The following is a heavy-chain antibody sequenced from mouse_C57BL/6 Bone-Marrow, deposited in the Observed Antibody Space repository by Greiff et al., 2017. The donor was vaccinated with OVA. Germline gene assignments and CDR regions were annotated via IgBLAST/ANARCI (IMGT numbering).Heavy chain of an antibody. V-gene: IGHV1-52*01. Sequence: QVQLQQPGAELVRPGSSVKLSCKASGYTFTSYWMPWVKQRPIQGLEWIGNIDPSDSDTHYNQKFKDKATLTVDKSSSTAYMQLSSLTSEDSAVYYCAIYSNDVDYWGQGTTPTVSS. CDR3: AIYSNDVDY. J-gene: IGHJ2*01. CDR2: IDPSDSDT. D-gene: IGHD2-12*01. CDR1: GYTFTSYW.